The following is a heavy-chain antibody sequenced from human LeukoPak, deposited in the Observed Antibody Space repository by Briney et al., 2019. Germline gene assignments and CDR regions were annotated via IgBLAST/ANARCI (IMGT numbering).Heavy chain of an antibody. J-gene: IGHJ5*02. CDR3: ARDSKYYYDSSGSNWFDP. CDR1: GGSISSSSYY. Sequence: SETLSLTCTVSGGSISSSSYYWGWIRQPPGKGLEWIGSIYYSGSTYYNPSLKSRVTISVDTSKNQFSLKLSSVTAADTAVYYCARDSKYYYDSSGSNWFDPWGQGTLVTVSS. V-gene: IGHV4-39*07. D-gene: IGHD3-22*01. CDR2: IYYSGST.